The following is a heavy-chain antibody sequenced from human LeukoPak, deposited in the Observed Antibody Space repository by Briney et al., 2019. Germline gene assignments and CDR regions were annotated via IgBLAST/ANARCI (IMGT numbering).Heavy chain of an antibody. J-gene: IGHJ6*04. Sequence: NPSETLSLTCAVYGRSFSAYYWSWIRQPPGKGLEWIGEISHSGGTNYNPSLKSRVTISVDTSKDQFSLKLSSVTAADTGVYYCARQNGYFEWSPLRYYGMDVWGKGTTVTVSS. CDR2: ISHSGGT. V-gene: IGHV4-34*01. CDR1: GRSFSAYY. D-gene: IGHD3-9*01. CDR3: ARQNGYFEWSPLRYYGMDV.